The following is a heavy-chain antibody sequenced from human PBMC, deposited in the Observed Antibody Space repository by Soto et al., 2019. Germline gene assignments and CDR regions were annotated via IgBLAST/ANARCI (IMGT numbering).Heavy chain of an antibody. Sequence: GGSLRLSCAASGFTFSSYAMHWVRQAPGKGLEWVAVISYDGSNKYYADSVKGRFTISRDNSKNTPYLQMNSLRAEDTAVYYCARDPRFLEWLSTQKDYYGMDVWGQGTTVTVSS. J-gene: IGHJ6*02. D-gene: IGHD3-3*01. CDR1: GFTFSSYA. CDR2: ISYDGSNK. V-gene: IGHV3-30-3*01. CDR3: ARDPRFLEWLSTQKDYYGMDV.